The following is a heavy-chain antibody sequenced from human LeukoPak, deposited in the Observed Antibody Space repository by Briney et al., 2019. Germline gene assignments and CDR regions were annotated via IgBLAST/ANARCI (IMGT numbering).Heavy chain of an antibody. CDR3: ARVPPQYYDFWSGPSYYYYMDV. CDR2: ISSSSSYI. CDR1: GFTFSSYS. J-gene: IGHJ6*03. Sequence: PGGSLRLSCAASGFTFSSYSMNWVRQAPGKGLEWVSSISSSSSYIYYADSVKGRFTISRDNAKNSLYLQMNSLRAEDTAVCYCARVPPQYYDFWSGPSYYYYMDVWGKGTTVTVSS. D-gene: IGHD3-3*01. V-gene: IGHV3-21*01.